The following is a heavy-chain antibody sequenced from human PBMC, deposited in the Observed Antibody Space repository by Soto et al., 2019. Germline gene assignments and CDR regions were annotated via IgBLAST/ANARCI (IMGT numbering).Heavy chain of an antibody. CDR1: GFILSDCA. V-gene: IGHV3-48*01. Sequence: EVQLVESGGGLVQPGGSLRLSCATSGFILSDCAMNWVRQAPGKGLEWVSYISSSSSVIDYADSVKGRFTVSRDNARHSVYLQMNSLRAEDTAVYYCARDLSWGSNWYYYMDVWCKGTTGTVSS. D-gene: IGHD7-27*01. CDR2: ISSSSSVI. CDR3: ARDLSWGSNWYYYMDV. J-gene: IGHJ6*03.